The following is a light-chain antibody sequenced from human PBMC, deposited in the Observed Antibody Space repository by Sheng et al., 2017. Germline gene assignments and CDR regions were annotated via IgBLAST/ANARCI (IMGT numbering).Light chain of an antibody. V-gene: IGKV3D-20*02. J-gene: IGKJ5*01. CDR3: QHRSNWPPN. CDR2: DAS. CDR1: QSVSTSH. Sequence: DIVLTQSPDTLSLYLGERATLSCRASQSVSTSHLAWYQRKPGQAPRLLVYDASNRATGIPARVSGSGSGTDFTLSISSLKPEDSAVYYCQHRSNWPPNFGQGTRLEIK.